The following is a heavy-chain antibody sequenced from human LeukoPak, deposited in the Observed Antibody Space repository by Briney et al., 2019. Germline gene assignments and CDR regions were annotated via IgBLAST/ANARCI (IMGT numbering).Heavy chain of an antibody. CDR3: ARGDILTGYPSYYFDY. D-gene: IGHD3-9*01. CDR2: INPSGGST. V-gene: IGHV1-46*01. CDR1: GYTFTSYY. J-gene: IGHJ4*02. Sequence: ASVKVSCKASGYTFTSYYMHWERQAPGQGLEWMGIINPSGGSTSYAQKFQGRVTMTRDTSTSTVYMELSSLRSEDTAVYYCARGDILTGYPSYYFDYWGQGTLVTVSS.